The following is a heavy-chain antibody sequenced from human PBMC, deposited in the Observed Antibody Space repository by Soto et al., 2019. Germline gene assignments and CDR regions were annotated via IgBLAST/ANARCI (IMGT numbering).Heavy chain of an antibody. CDR2: INSDGSST. V-gene: IGHV3-74*01. CDR1: GFTFRSYW. J-gene: IGHJ4*02. Sequence: PGGSLRLSCAASGFTFRSYWMQWVRQAPGKGLVWVSWINSDGSSTSYADSVKGRFTISRDNAKNTLYLEMNSLKTEDTALYYCTTCGTDCFSVYWGQGALVTVSS. D-gene: IGHD2-21*02. CDR3: TTCGTDCFSVY.